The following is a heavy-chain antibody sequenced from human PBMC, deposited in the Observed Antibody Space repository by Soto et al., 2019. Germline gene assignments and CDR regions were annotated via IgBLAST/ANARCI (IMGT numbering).Heavy chain of an antibody. J-gene: IGHJ4*02. Sequence: PGGSLRLSCAASGFTFSSYGMHWVRQAPGKGLEWVAVIWYDGSNKYYADSVKGRFTISRDNSKNTLYLQMNSLRAEDTAVYYCARDYYDSSGYPYLPYWGQGTLVTVSS. D-gene: IGHD3-22*01. CDR2: IWYDGSNK. CDR3: ARDYYDSSGYPYLPY. V-gene: IGHV3-33*01. CDR1: GFTFSSYG.